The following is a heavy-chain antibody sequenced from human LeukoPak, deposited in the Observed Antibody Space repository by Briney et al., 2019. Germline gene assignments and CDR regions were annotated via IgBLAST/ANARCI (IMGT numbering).Heavy chain of an antibody. CDR3: ARENGEITMVRGAGEKNYYYYGMDV. CDR1: GGSISSYY. Sequence: SETLSLTCTVSGGSISSYYWSWIRQPPGKELEGFGYIYYSGSTNYNPSLKSRVTISVDTSKNQFSLKLSSVTAADTAVYCCARENGEITMVRGAGEKNYYYYGMDVWGQGTTVTVSS. J-gene: IGHJ6*02. D-gene: IGHD3-10*01. V-gene: IGHV4-59*01. CDR2: IYYSGST.